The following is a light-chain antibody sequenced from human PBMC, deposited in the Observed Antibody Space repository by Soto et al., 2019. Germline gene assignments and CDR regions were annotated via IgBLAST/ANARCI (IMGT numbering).Light chain of an antibody. J-gene: IGLJ2*01. CDR2: AVN. CDR1: NSDVGSFEY. Sequence: QSVLTQPASVSGSPGQSITISCTGINSDVGSFEYVSWYQQHPGKAPKLIVYAVNLRPSGVSSRFSGSKSGNTASLTISGLHAEDEADYYCFSHTRSSTLFGGGTKLTVL. CDR3: FSHTRSSTL. V-gene: IGLV2-14*03.